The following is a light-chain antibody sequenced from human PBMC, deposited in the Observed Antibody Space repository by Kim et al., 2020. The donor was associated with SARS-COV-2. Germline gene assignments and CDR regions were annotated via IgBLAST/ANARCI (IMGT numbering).Light chain of an antibody. V-gene: IGKV3-20*01. CDR1: QTVSSSY. CDR2: SAS. Sequence: EIVLTQSPGTLSLSPGERATLSCRASQTVSSSYLAWYQQKPGQAPRLLIYSASSRATGIPDRFSGSGSGTDFTLTISSLEPEDFAVYYCQQYDSSRWTFGQGTKLEI. J-gene: IGKJ1*01. CDR3: QQYDSSRWT.